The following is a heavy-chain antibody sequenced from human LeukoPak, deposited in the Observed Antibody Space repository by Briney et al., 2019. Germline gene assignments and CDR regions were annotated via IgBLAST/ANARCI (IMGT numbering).Heavy chain of an antibody. Sequence: ASVKVSCKASGYTFTGYYMHWVRQAPGQGLEWMGWINPNSGGTNYAQKFQGRVTMTRDTSISTAYMELSRLRSDDTAVYYCARLLWFGELLTPHPPHDAFDIWGQGTMVTVSS. CDR3: ARLLWFGELLTPHPPHDAFDI. CDR2: INPNSGGT. J-gene: IGHJ3*02. V-gene: IGHV1-2*02. D-gene: IGHD3-10*01. CDR1: GYTFTGYY.